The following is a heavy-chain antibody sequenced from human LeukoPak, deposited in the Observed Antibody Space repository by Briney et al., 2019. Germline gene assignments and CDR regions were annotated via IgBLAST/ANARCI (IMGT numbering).Heavy chain of an antibody. CDR3: ATSVTGNLYYFDY. Sequence: GGSLRLSCAASGFSFSTHWMSWVRQAPGKGLEWVANIKQDGSERYYVDSVKGRFTISRDNAKNSLCLQMNNLRAEDTAVYYCATSVTGNLYYFDYWGQETLVTVSS. V-gene: IGHV3-7*01. D-gene: IGHD3-9*01. CDR1: GFSFSTHW. J-gene: IGHJ4*02. CDR2: IKQDGSER.